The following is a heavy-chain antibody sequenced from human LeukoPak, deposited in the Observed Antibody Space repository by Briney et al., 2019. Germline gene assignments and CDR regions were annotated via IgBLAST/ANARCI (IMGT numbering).Heavy chain of an antibody. CDR1: GFTFSNYG. J-gene: IGHJ5*02. CDR3: AREEMGTTFSAWFEP. V-gene: IGHV3-30*03. CDR2: VSSDGSID. D-gene: IGHD1-7*01. Sequence: PGGSLRLFCAASGFTFSNYGMHWVRQAPGKGLEWVAVVSSDGSIDYYADSLRGRFTVSRDNSKNTMFLQFNTLRPEDTAVYYCAREEMGTTFSAWFEPWGQGTLVTVSS.